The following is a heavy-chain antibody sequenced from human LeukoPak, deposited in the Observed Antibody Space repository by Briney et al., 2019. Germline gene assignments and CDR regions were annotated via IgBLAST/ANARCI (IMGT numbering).Heavy chain of an antibody. CDR2: IYTSGST. V-gene: IGHV4-4*07. D-gene: IGHD3-9*01. CDR1: GGSISSYY. Sequence: SETLSLTCTVSGGSISSYYWSWIRQPAGKGLEWIGRIYTSGSTNYNLSLKSRVTMSVDTSKNQFSLKLSSVTAADTAVYYCARSGYYDILTGYYTPPTDAFDIWGQGTMVTVSS. CDR3: ARSGYYDILTGYYTPPTDAFDI. J-gene: IGHJ3*02.